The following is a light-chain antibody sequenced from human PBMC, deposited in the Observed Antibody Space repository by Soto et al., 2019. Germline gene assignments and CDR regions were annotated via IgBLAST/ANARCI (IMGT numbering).Light chain of an antibody. CDR1: QSVNSN. J-gene: IGKJ1*01. CDR2: GAS. V-gene: IGKV3-15*01. CDR3: QHYNHWLWT. Sequence: EIMMTQSPATLSVSPGERAILSCRASQSVNSNLAWYQQKPGQAPRLLIYGASTRATGIPARFSGSGSGTEFSLTISNLQSEDFAVYYCQHYNHWLWTFGQGTKVEIK.